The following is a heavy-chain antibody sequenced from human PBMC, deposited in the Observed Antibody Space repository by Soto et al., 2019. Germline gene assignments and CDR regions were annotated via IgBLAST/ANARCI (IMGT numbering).Heavy chain of an antibody. J-gene: IGHJ4*02. V-gene: IGHV3-74*01. Sequence: PGGSMRLSCSASVFTFSSYWMHWVRQAPGKGLVWVSRINSDGSSTSYADSVKGRFTISRDNAKNTLYLQMNSLRAEETAVYYCASGAAAGPGYCGQGTRGTVSA. CDR2: INSDGSST. D-gene: IGHD6-25*01. CDR3: ASGAAAGPGY. CDR1: VFTFSSYW.